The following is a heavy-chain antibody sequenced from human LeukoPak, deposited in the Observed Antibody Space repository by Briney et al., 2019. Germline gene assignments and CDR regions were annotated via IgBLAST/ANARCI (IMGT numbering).Heavy chain of an antibody. V-gene: IGHV4-59*01. CDR3: AGATYSSGYYYGAFDI. D-gene: IGHD3-22*01. Sequence: SETLSLTCTVSGGSISSYYWSWIRQPPGKGLEWIGYIYYSGSTNYNPSLKSRVTISVDTSKNQFSLKLSSVTAADTAVYYCAGATYSSGYYYGAFDIWGQGTMVTVSS. CDR1: GGSISSYY. CDR2: IYYSGST. J-gene: IGHJ3*02.